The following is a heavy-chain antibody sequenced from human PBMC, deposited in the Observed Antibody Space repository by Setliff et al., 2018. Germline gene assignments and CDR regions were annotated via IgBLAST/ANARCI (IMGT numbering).Heavy chain of an antibody. CDR3: AAIGLDTAISDHAFDI. V-gene: IGHV1-46*01. Sequence: ASVKVSCKASGYTFTSYYMHWVRQAPGQGLEWMGIINPSGGSTSYAQKFQGRVTMTEDTSTDTAYMELSSLRSEDTAVYYCAAIGLDTAISDHAFDIWGQGTMVTVSS. J-gene: IGHJ3*02. CDR2: INPSGGST. CDR1: GYTFTSYY. D-gene: IGHD5-18*01.